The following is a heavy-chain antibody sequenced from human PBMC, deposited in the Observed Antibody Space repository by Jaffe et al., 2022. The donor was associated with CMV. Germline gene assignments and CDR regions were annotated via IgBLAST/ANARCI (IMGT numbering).Heavy chain of an antibody. CDR3: ASHYYDSSGYSIGVFDY. CDR1: GFTVSSNY. Sequence: EVQLVETGGGLIQPGGSLRLSCAASGFTVSSNYMSWVRQAPGKGLEWVSVIYSGGSTYYADSVKGRFTISRDNSKNTLYLQMNSLRAEDTAVYYCASHYYDSSGYSIGVFDYWGQGTLVTVSS. V-gene: IGHV3-53*02. J-gene: IGHJ4*02. D-gene: IGHD3-22*01. CDR2: IYSGGST.